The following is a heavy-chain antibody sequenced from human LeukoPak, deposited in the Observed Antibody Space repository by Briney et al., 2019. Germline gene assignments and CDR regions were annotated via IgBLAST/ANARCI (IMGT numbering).Heavy chain of an antibody. CDR1: GGSISSGDYY. D-gene: IGHD3-16*02. CDR3: ARGRNPYYVWGTYRAYFGY. Sequence: SETLSLTCTVSGGSISSGDYYWSWIRQPPGKGLEWIGYIYHSGSTYYNPSLTSRVTISVDTSTSQFSLKLTSVTAADTAMYFCARGRNPYYVWGTYRAYFGYWGQGTLVTVSS. V-gene: IGHV4-30-4*01. CDR2: IYHSGST. J-gene: IGHJ4*02.